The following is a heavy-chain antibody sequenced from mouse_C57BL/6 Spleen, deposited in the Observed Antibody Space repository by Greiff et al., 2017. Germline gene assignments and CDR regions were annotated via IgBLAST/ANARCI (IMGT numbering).Heavy chain of an antibody. V-gene: IGHV14-2*01. CDR1: GFNIKDYY. J-gene: IGHJ4*01. CDR2: IDPEDGET. Sequence: VQLQQSGAELVKPGASVKLSCTASGFNIKDYYMRWVKQRTEQGLEWIGRIDPEDGETKYAPKFQGKATITADTSSNTAYLQLSSLTAEYTAVYYCARRDYGRDYSRDYWGQGTSVTVSS. D-gene: IGHD1-1*01. CDR3: ARRDYGRDYSRDY.